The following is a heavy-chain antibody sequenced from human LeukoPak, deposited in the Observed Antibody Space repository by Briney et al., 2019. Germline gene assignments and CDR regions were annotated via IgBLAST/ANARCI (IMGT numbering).Heavy chain of an antibody. Sequence: PSETLSLTCTVSGGTISSYYWSCIRQPAGKGLEWIGRIYISGSTDYNPSLKSRVTMSLDTSKNEFSLKLRSVTAADTAVYYCARDGVDTPTFDYWGQGTLVTVSS. CDR2: IYISGST. D-gene: IGHD5-18*01. CDR1: GGTISSYY. CDR3: ARDGVDTPTFDY. J-gene: IGHJ4*02. V-gene: IGHV4-4*07.